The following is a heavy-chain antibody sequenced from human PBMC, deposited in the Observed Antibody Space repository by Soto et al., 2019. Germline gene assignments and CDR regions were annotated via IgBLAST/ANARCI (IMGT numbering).Heavy chain of an antibody. CDR1: GFTVGDYA. V-gene: IGHV3-49*04. Sequence: PGGSLTLSSTASGFTVGDYAMSWVRQAPGKGLERVGFISSKAYGGTTEYASSVKGRFTILRDDSKSIASLQMNSLKTEDTADYYCTVPTAGYRSGWYVVDAYHGIDVWGQGTTVTV. CDR2: ISSKAYGGTT. J-gene: IGHJ6*02. D-gene: IGHD6-19*01. CDR3: TVPTAGYRSGWYVVDAYHGIDV.